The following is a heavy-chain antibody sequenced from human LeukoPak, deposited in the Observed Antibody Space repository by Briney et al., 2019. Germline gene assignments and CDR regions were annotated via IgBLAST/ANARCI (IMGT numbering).Heavy chain of an antibody. V-gene: IGHV3-21*01. D-gene: IGHD1-26*01. CDR3: ARVGESWELPAFDP. J-gene: IGHJ5*02. Sequence: PGGSLRLSCAASGFTFSSYSMNWVRQAPGKGLEWVSSISSSSSYIYYADSVKGRFTISRDNAKNSLYLQMNSLRAEDTAVYYCARVGESWELPAFDPWGQGTLSPSPQ. CDR1: GFTFSSYS. CDR2: ISSSSSYI.